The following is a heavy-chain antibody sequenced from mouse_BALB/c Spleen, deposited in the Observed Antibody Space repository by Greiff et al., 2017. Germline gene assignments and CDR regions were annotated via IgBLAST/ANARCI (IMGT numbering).Heavy chain of an antibody. CDR1: GYSITSGYY. D-gene: IGHD1-1*01. CDR2: ISDDGSN. CDR3: NYVGAY. J-gene: IGHJ3*01. V-gene: IGHV3-6*02. Sequence: EVKLMESGPGLVKPSQSLSLTCSVTGYSITSGYYWNWIRQFPGNKLEWMGYISDDGSNNYNPSLKNRLSITRDTSKNQFFLKLTSVTSEDTATYYCNYVGAYWGQGTLVTVSA.